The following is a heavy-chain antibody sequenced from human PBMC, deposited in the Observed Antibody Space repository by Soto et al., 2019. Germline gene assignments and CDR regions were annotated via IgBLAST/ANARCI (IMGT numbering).Heavy chain of an antibody. D-gene: IGHD4-17*01. CDR3: TTDGLTVTTGDYYYYYYYMDV. CDR2: IKSKTDGGTT. V-gene: IGHV3-15*01. J-gene: IGHJ6*03. CDR1: GFTFSNAW. Sequence: PGGSLRLSCAASGFTFSNAWMSWVRQAPGKGLEWVGRIKSKTDGGTTDYAAPVKGRFTISRDDSKNTLYLQMNSLKTEDTAVYYCTTDGLTVTTGDYYYYYYYMDVWGKGTTVTVSS.